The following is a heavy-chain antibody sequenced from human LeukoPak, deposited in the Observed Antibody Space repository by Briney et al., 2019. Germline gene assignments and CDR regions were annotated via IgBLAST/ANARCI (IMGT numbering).Heavy chain of an antibody. Sequence: GGSLRLSCSASGFTFSSYSMNWVGQARGKGLECVSSISSSSSYIYYADSVKGRFTISRDNAKTSLYLQMNSLRAEDTALYYCAKDVNYDILTGSGMDVWGQGTTVTVSS. V-gene: IGHV3-21*04. CDR3: AKDVNYDILTGSGMDV. CDR2: ISSSSSYI. CDR1: GFTFSSYS. D-gene: IGHD3-9*01. J-gene: IGHJ6*02.